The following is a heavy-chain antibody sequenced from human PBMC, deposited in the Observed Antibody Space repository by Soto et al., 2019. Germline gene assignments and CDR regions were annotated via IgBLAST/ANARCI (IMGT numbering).Heavy chain of an antibody. V-gene: IGHV1-69*06. Sequence: QVQLVQSGAEVKKPGSSVKVSCKASGGTFSSYAISWVRQAPGQGLECMGGVIPIFGTANYAQKFHGRVTITADKPTSKAYMELSSLRSEHTAVYYFARDRPDNNHYYHRFDPWGQGPLVTVSS. CDR2: VIPIFGTA. CDR1: GGTFSSYA. J-gene: IGHJ5*02. D-gene: IGHD3-22*01. CDR3: ARDRPDNNHYYHRFDP.